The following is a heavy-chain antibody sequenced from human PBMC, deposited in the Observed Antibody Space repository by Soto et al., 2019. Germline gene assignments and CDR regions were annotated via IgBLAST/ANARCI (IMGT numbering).Heavy chain of an antibody. CDR2: ISPYTDDP. CDR1: GNTFTNFG. CDR3: ARVIPGAEAWFHP. Sequence: QVQLVQSGAEEKKPGASVKVSCKASGNTFTNFGVTWVRQAPGQGLEWMGWISPYTDDPSYAQKFQGRVTMTIDTSTSTAYLDLRSLTSDDTAVYYCARVIPGAEAWFHPWGQGTLVTVSS. D-gene: IGHD2-2*01. J-gene: IGHJ5*02. V-gene: IGHV1-18*01.